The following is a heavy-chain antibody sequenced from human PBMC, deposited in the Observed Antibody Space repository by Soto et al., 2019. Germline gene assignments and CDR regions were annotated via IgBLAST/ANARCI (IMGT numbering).Heavy chain of an antibody. CDR2: INPNSGGT. J-gene: IGHJ6*02. V-gene: IGHV1-2*02. CDR1: GYTFTGYY. Sequence: SVKVSCKASGYTFTGYYMHWVRQAPGQGLEWMGWINPNSGGTNYAQKFQGRVTMTRDTSISTAYMELSRLRSDDTAVYYCARGGYSSSWYSGYYYYGMDVWGQGTTVTVSS. D-gene: IGHD6-13*01. CDR3: ARGGYSSSWYSGYYYYGMDV.